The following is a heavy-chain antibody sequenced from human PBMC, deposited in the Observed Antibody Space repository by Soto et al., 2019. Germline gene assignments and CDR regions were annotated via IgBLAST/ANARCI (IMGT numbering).Heavy chain of an antibody. CDR3: ASRGSGSYSDY. J-gene: IGHJ4*02. D-gene: IGHD3-10*01. CDR1: GGSISSSSYY. CDR2: IYYSGST. Sequence: QLQLQESGPGLVKPSETLSLTCTVSGGSISSSSYYWGWIRQPPGKGLEWIGSIYYSGSTYYNPSLKSPVTISVDTSKNQFSLKLSSVTAADPAVYYCASRGSGSYSDYWGQGTLVTVSS. V-gene: IGHV4-39*01.